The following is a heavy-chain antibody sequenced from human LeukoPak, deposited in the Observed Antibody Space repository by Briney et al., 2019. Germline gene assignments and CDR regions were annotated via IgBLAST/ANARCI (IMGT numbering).Heavy chain of an antibody. CDR1: GFTVSSNY. Sequence: PGGSLRLSCAASGFTVSSNYMSWVRQAPGKGLEWVSVIYSGGSTYYADSVKGRFTIFRDNSKNTLYLQMNSLRAEDTAVYYCARGIGSIPTHFDYWGQGTLVTVSS. CDR2: IYSGGST. V-gene: IGHV3-66*01. D-gene: IGHD2-15*01. CDR3: ARGIGSIPTHFDY. J-gene: IGHJ4*02.